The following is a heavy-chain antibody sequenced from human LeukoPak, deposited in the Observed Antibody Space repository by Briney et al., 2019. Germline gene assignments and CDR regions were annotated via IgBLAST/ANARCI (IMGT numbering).Heavy chain of an antibody. Sequence: GASVNVSFKSSAYTFTINGISWVRQAPAQGLERMGWISAYNGNTNYAQKLQGRVTMTTDTSTSTAYMELRSLRSDDTAVYYCARSYLYDILTGYWNWFDPWGQGTLVTVSS. CDR1: AYTFTING. V-gene: IGHV1-18*01. J-gene: IGHJ5*02. CDR3: ARSYLYDILTGYWNWFDP. CDR2: ISAYNGNT. D-gene: IGHD3-9*01.